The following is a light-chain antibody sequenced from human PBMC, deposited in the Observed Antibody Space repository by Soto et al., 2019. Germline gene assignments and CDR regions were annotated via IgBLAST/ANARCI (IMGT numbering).Light chain of an antibody. J-gene: IGKJ2*01. CDR2: GAS. CDR1: QSVSSN. CDR3: QQYNNWPPYT. V-gene: IGKV3-15*01. Sequence: EIVMTQSPATLSVSPGERITLSCRASQSVSSNLAWSQQKPGQAPRLLLSGASTRATGIPASFTGSGSGTEFTLTIRSLQSEDGAMSDCQQYNNWPPYTFGQGTNLYSK.